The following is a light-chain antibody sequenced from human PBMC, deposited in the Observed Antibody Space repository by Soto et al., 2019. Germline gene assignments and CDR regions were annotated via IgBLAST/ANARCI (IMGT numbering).Light chain of an antibody. J-gene: IGKJ1*01. Sequence: EIVLTQSPATLSLSTGERATLSCRASQSVSSNLAWYQQKPGQAPRLLIYGASTRATGIPFKFIGSGSGTDFTLTISDLEPADFGLYYCQQRLNWPPNFGQGTMVDIK. CDR2: GAS. CDR1: QSVSSN. CDR3: QQRLNWPPN. V-gene: IGKV3-11*01.